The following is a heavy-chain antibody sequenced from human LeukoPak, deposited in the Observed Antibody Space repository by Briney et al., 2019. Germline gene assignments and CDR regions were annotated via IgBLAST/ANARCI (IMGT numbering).Heavy chain of an antibody. CDR1: GFTFSSYG. CDR3: AKDGYCSGGSCYQDWYFDL. D-gene: IGHD2-15*01. V-gene: IGHV3-30*18. Sequence: GGSLRLSCAASGFTFSSYGMHWVRQAPGKGLEWVAVISYDGSNKYYADSVKGRFTISRDNSKNTLYLQMNSLRAEDTAVYYCAKDGYCSGGSCYQDWYFDLWGRGTLVTVSS. J-gene: IGHJ2*01. CDR2: ISYDGSNK.